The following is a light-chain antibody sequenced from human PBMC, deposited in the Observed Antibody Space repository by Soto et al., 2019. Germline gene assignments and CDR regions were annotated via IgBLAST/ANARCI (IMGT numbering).Light chain of an antibody. Sequence: DIQMTQSPSSVSASVGDRVTITCRASQDLSSWLAWYQQKPGKAPKLLIYAASSLQSGVPPRFSGSGSGTYFTLTTSSLQPEDFATYYCQEATCFPSFGQGTKLEIK. V-gene: IGKV1-12*02. CDR2: AAS. CDR3: QEATCFPS. CDR1: QDLSSW. J-gene: IGKJ2*01.